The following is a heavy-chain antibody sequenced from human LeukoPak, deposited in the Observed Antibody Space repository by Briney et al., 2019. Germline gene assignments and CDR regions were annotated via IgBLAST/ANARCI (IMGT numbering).Heavy chain of an antibody. CDR3: ARRGRSRSNFDF. CDR1: GYIFTSYW. V-gene: IGHV5-10-1*01. D-gene: IGHD3-10*01. J-gene: IGHJ4*02. CDR2: IDPTDSYT. Sequence: PGESLKISWKGSGYIFTSYWITWVRQMPGKGLEWMGMIDPTDSYTNYSPSFQGHVTISTDKSISTAYLQWSSLKASDTAIYYCARRGRSRSNFDFWGQGTLVTVSS.